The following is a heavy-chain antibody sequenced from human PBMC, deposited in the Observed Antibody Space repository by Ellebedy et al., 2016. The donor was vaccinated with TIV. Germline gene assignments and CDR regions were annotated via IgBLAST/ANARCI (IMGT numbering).Heavy chain of an antibody. CDR3: AKEEGILGLYPLDH. D-gene: IGHD3/OR15-3a*01. J-gene: IGHJ4*02. CDR2: VSGNGGST. CDR1: GFIFSTYA. Sequence: GESLKISXAASGFIFSTYAMSWVRQATGKGLEWVSGVSGNGGSTYYADSVKGRFTISRDNFKSTLYLQMNSLRDEDAAVYYCAKEEGILGLYPLDHWGQGTQVTVSS. V-gene: IGHV3-23*01.